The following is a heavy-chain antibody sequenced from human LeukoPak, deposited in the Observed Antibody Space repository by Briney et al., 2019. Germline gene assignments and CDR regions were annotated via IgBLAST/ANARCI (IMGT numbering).Heavy chain of an antibody. J-gene: IGHJ3*02. Sequence: RGGSLRLSCAASVFNVSNNYMRWVREAPGKGLEWVSVIYPGGSTYYADSVRGRFTISRDNAKKTVYLQMNSLRHEDTAVYYCSRGHDGLDIWGQGTMVTVSS. V-gene: IGHV3-66*02. CDR3: SRGHDGLDI. CDR1: VFNVSNNY. CDR2: IYPGGST.